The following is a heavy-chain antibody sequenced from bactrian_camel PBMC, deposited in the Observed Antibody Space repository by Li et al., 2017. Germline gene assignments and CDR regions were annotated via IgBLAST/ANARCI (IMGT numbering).Heavy chain of an antibody. V-gene: IGHV3-3*01. J-gene: IGHJ4*01. CDR1: GTSLSSYC. CDR3: ASSYQRGINWSDSGKYTY. D-gene: IGHD2*01. CDR2: IAVVSGFT. Sequence: HVQLVESGGGSVQAGGSLRLSCVVSGTSLSSYCMGWFRQLPGKERDAVAAIAVVSGFTYYADSVKGRFTMSRNDAKNTVYLQMDSLKPNDTAMYYCASSYQRGINWSDSGKYTYWGQGTQVTVS.